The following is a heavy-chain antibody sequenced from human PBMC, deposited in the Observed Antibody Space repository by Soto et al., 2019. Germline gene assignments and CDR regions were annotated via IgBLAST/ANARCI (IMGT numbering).Heavy chain of an antibody. CDR3: SIDSNYYDSSGYWAGDAFDI. D-gene: IGHD3-22*01. Sequence: GGSLRLSCSASGFTFSSYAMPWVRQAPGKGLEWVEVISYDGSNKYYADSVKGRFTISRDNSKNTLYLQMNSLRAEDTAVYYCSIDSNYYDSSGYWAGDAFDIWGQGTMVTVSS. V-gene: IGHV3-30-3*01. CDR1: GFTFSSYA. CDR2: ISYDGSNK. J-gene: IGHJ3*02.